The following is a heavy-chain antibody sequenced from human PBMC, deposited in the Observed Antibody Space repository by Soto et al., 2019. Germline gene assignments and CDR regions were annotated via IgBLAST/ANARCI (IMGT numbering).Heavy chain of an antibody. V-gene: IGHV1-18*01. Sequence: KVSCKASGYIFVNYGIAWVRQAPRQGLEWMGWISPYTGNTHSASKVQGRLTMTTDTSTSTAYMDLGSLTSDDTAVYYCVMVDNYVTPTPQDVWGQGTTVTVSS. CDR3: VMVDNYVTPTPQDV. D-gene: IGHD3-16*01. CDR2: ISPYTGNT. CDR1: GYIFVNYG. J-gene: IGHJ6*02.